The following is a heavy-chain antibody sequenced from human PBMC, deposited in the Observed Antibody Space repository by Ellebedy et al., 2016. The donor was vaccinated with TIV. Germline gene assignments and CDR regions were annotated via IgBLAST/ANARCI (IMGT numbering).Heavy chain of an antibody. CDR2: IKEDGSAI. D-gene: IGHD2-15*01. J-gene: IGHJ4*02. CDR3: ARAIGAGDGK. V-gene: IGHV3-7*01. Sequence: GGSLRLXXVASGFTFSNYWMHWVRQAPGKGLDWVANIKEDGSAIYYVDSVKGRFTTSRDNAKNSLYLRMNSLRTEDTAVYYCARAIGAGDGKWGQGALVTVSS. CDR1: GFTFSNYW.